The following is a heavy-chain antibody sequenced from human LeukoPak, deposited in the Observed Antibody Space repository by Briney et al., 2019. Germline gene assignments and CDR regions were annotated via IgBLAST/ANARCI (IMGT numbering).Heavy chain of an antibody. CDR2: ISGSGGST. V-gene: IGHV3-23*01. CDR3: AKEGYDSSGYYFPNWFDP. D-gene: IGHD3-22*01. CDR1: GSTFSSYA. J-gene: IGHJ5*02. Sequence: GGSLRLSCAASGSTFSSYAMSWVRQAPGKGLEWVSAISGSGGSTYYADSVKGRFTISRDNSKNTLYLQMNSLRAEGTAVYYCAKEGYDSSGYYFPNWFDPWGQGTLVTVSS.